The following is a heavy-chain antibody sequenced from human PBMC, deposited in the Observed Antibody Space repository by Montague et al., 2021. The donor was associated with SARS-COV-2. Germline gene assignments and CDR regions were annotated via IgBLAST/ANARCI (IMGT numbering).Heavy chain of an antibody. Sequence: VKPTQTLTLTCSFSGFSLRTSGVGVGWIRQPPGKALEWLAVIYWDDDKRYSPSLKSRLTITKDTSKNQVVLTTTNMDPVDTATYYCARVRYFDTTFDYWGQGTLVTVSS. CDR1: GFSLRTSGVG. CDR3: ARVRYFDTTFDY. J-gene: IGHJ4*02. D-gene: IGHD3-9*01. CDR2: IYWDDDK. V-gene: IGHV2-5*02.